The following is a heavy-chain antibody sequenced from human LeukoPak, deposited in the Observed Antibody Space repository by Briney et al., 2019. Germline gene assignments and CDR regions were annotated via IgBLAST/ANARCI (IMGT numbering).Heavy chain of an antibody. CDR1: GFTFSSYA. CDR3: AKVNTATYIIRDAFDI. J-gene: IGHJ3*02. CDR2: ISGSGVGT. V-gene: IGHV3-23*01. Sequence: PERSLRLSCAASGFTFSSYAMSWVRQAPGKGPEWVSAISGSGVGTYYAGSVKGRFTISRDNSKNTLYLQMNSLRAEDTAVYYCAKVNTATYIIRDAFDIWGQGTMVTVSS. D-gene: IGHD2-15*01.